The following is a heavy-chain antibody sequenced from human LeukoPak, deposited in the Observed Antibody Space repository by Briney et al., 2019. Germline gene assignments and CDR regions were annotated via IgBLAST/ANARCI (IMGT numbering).Heavy chain of an antibody. CDR3: ARHSGRQHLVVAPRTDAFDI. CDR2: INHSGST. D-gene: IGHD2-15*01. V-gene: IGHV4-34*01. J-gene: IGHJ3*02. CDR1: GGSFSGYY. Sequence: SETLSLTCAVYGGSFSGYYWSWIRQPPGKGLEWIGEINHSGSTNYNPSLKSRVTISVDTSKNQFSLKLSSVTAADTAVYYCARHSGRQHLVVAPRTDAFDIWGQGTMVTVSS.